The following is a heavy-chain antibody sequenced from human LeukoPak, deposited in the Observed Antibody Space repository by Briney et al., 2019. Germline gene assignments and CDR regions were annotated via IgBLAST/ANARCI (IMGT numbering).Heavy chain of an antibody. CDR3: ARHPKDDYGDSSRWFDP. Sequence: SETLSLTCTVSGGSISSYYWSWIRQPPGKGLEWIGYIYYSGSTNYNPSLKSRVTISVDTSKNQFSLKLSSVTAADTAVYYCARHPKDDYGDSSRWFDPWGQGTLVTVSS. J-gene: IGHJ5*02. CDR1: GGSISSYY. V-gene: IGHV4-59*08. CDR2: IYYSGST. D-gene: IGHD4-17*01.